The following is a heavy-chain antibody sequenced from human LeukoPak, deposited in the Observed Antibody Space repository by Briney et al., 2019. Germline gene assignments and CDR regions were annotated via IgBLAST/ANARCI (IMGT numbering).Heavy chain of an antibody. Sequence: GESLKISCKGSGYSFTSYWIGWVRQMPRKGLEWMGIIYPGDSDTRYSPSFQGQVTISADKSISTAYLQWSSLKASDTAMYYCARTYYYDSSGYYHGPFDYWGQGTLVTVSS. CDR1: GYSFTSYW. V-gene: IGHV5-51*01. J-gene: IGHJ4*02. CDR2: IYPGDSDT. D-gene: IGHD3-22*01. CDR3: ARTYYYDSSGYYHGPFDY.